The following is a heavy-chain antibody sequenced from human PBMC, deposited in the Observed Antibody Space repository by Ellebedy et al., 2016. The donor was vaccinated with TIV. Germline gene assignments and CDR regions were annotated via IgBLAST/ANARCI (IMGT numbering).Heavy chain of an antibody. Sequence: GGSLRLXXAASGFTFSSYGMHWVRQAPGKGLEWLAVISYDGSTAYHADSVKGRFTVSRDSSKNMLSLQMSSLRAEDTAVYYCAREGLDYWGQGTLVTVSS. CDR3: AREGLDY. CDR2: ISYDGSTA. V-gene: IGHV3-33*08. J-gene: IGHJ4*02. CDR1: GFTFSSYG.